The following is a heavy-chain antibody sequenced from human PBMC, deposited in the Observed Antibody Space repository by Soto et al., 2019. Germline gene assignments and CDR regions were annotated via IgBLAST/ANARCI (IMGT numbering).Heavy chain of an antibody. V-gene: IGHV1-69*04. J-gene: IGHJ4*02. CDR2: IIPILGIA. CDR1: GCTFSSYT. CDR3: ARDSYRQGDYDFWSGSPPPYYFDY. D-gene: IGHD3-3*01. Sequence: SVKVSCKASGCTFSSYTISWVRQAPGQGLEWMGRIIPILGIANYAQKFQGRVTITADKSTSTAYMELSSLRSEDTAVYYCARDSYRQGDYDFWSGSPPPYYFDYWGQGTLVTVSS.